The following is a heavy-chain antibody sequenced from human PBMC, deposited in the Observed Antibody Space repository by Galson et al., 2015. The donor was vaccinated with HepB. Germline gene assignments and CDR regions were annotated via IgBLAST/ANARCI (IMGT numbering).Heavy chain of an antibody. Sequence: PALVKPTQTLTLTCTFSGFSLSTRGMCVSWIRQPPGKALEWLALIDWDDDKQYSSSLKTRLTISKDTSKNQVVLTMTNMDPVDTATYYCTRTNFWGAYSGSVGRVDWFDSWGQGTLVTVSS. V-gene: IGHV2-70*01. CDR1: GFSLSTRGMC. J-gene: IGHJ5*01. CDR2: IDWDDDK. D-gene: IGHD3-3*01. CDR3: TRTNFWGAYSGSVGRVDWFDS.